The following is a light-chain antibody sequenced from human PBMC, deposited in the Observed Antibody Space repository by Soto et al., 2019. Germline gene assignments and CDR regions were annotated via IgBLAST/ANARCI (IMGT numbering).Light chain of an antibody. CDR2: TAS. V-gene: IGKV1-5*03. J-gene: IGKJ1*01. CDR1: QSISTW. CDR3: QQHNSYPRT. Sequence: DLQMTQSPSTLSASVGDRVTITCRASQSISTWLAWYQQKPGKAPTLLIYTASNLERGVPSKFSGSGSGKEFTRTISSLQPDDFATYYCQQHNSYPRTFGQGTKVEMK.